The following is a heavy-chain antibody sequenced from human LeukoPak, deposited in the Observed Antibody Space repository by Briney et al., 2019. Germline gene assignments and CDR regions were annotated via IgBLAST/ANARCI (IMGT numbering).Heavy chain of an antibody. D-gene: IGHD2-15*01. V-gene: IGHV1-2*02. Sequence: ASVKVSCKASGYTFTGYYIHWVRQAPGQGLEWMGWINPNSGGTNYAQKFQGRVTMTRDTSISTAYMELSRLRSDDTAVYYCATARFYCSGGSCYDDYWGQGTLVTVSS. CDR2: INPNSGGT. J-gene: IGHJ4*02. CDR3: ATARFYCSGGSCYDDY. CDR1: GYTFTGYY.